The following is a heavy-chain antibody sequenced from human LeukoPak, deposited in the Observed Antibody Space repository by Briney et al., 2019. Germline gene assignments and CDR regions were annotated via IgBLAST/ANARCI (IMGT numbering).Heavy chain of an antibody. CDR2: ISGRGELT. CDR1: GLTFSTYA. V-gene: IGHV3-23*01. Sequence: GGSLRLSCGASGLTFSTYAMSWVRQPPGKGLEWVASISGRGELTYYTDSVRGRFTISRDNSRSTLYLQMNFLRTDDTAVYYCVKDRPNYYGSEGHYYRQNGDSWGQGTLVTVSS. CDR3: VKDRPNYYGSEGHYYRQNGDS. D-gene: IGHD3-22*01. J-gene: IGHJ5*01.